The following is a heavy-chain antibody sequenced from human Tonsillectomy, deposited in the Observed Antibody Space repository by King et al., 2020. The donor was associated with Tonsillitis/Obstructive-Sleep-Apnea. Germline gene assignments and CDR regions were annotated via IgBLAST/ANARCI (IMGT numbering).Heavy chain of an antibody. V-gene: IGHV1-46*01. CDR2: INPSGGST. CDR1: GYTFTDYY. CDR3: ARLRCTGRACYLNFDY. J-gene: IGHJ4*02. Sequence: QLVQSGAEVKKPGASVKVSCKASGYTFTDYYIQWVRQAPGQGLEWMGIINPSGGSTSYARKFQGRVTITRDTSTSTVYMDLSSLRSEDTAVYYCARLRCTGRACYLNFDYWGQGTLVTVSS. D-gene: IGHD2-8*02.